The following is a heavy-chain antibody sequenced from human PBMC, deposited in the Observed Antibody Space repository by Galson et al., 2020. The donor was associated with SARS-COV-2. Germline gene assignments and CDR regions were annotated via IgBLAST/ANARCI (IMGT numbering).Heavy chain of an antibody. J-gene: IGHJ6*03. Sequence: LSLTCAASGFTFSNAWMSWVRQAPGKGLEWVGRIKSKTDGGTTDYAAPVKGRFTISRDDSKNTLYLQMNSLKTEDTAVYYCTTARTATYYYYMDVWGKGTTVTVSS. D-gene: IGHD4-17*01. CDR2: IKSKTDGGTT. CDR3: TTARTATYYYYMDV. V-gene: IGHV3-15*01. CDR1: GFTFSNAW.